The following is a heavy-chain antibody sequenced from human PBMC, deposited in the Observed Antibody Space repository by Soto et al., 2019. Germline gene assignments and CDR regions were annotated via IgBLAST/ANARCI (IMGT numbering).Heavy chain of an antibody. CDR3: ASGAYHDSHHCIDL. CDR1: GYSFTRHD. J-gene: IGHJ5*02. V-gene: IGHV1-8*01. CDR2: MNPNSGNA. Sequence: ASVKVSCKATGYSFTRHDINWLRQAGGQGLEWMGWMNPNSGNAVYAQKFQGRVTMTRNTSITTAYIEVTSLKSEDTAVYFCASGAYHDSHHCIDLWGQGTLVSISS. D-gene: IGHD2-15*01.